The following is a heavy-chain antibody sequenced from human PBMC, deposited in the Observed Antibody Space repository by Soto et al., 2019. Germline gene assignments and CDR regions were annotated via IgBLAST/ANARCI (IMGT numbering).Heavy chain of an antibody. Sequence: GESLKISCKGSGYSFTSYWISWVRQMPGKGLEWMGRIDPSDSYTNYSPSFQGHVTISAVKSISTAYLQWSSLKASDTAMYYCATYAMRVTGVFDYWGHGTLVTVSS. J-gene: IGHJ4*01. V-gene: IGHV5-10-1*01. CDR3: ATYAMRVTGVFDY. CDR1: GYSFTSYW. D-gene: IGHD3-9*01. CDR2: IDPSDSYT.